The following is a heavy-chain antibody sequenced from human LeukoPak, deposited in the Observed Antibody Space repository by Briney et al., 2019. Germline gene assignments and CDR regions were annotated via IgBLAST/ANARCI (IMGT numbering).Heavy chain of an antibody. CDR2: SGSGGGT. V-gene: IGHV3-23*01. CDR3: ARACGSSFGVKFDS. Sequence: GGSLRLSCAASGFTFSSYDMSWVRHAPGKGLEWVSVSGSGGGTYYAASVKGRFTISRDNSKSTLYLQMNSLRVEDTAVYYCARACGSSFGVKFDSWGQGTLVTVSS. D-gene: IGHD6-6*01. J-gene: IGHJ4*02. CDR1: GFTFSSYD.